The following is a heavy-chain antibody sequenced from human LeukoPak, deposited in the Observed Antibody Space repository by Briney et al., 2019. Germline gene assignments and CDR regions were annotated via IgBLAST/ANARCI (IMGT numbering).Heavy chain of an antibody. D-gene: IGHD6-19*01. J-gene: IGHJ4*02. CDR2: IIDDGGST. Sequence: TGGSLRLSCAASGFTFSSYAISWVRQAPGEGLEWVSIIIDDGGSTYYADSVKGRFTISRDNSKNTLYLQMNSLRAEDTAVYYCAKASTRGAVAAYFDYWGQGTLVTVSS. CDR1: GFTFSSYA. V-gene: IGHV3-23*01. CDR3: AKASTRGAVAAYFDY.